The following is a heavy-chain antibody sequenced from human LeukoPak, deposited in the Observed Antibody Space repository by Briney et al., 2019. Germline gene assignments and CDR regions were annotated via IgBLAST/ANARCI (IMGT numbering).Heavy chain of an antibody. CDR3: AKDDAWGRYQD. J-gene: IGHJ1*01. CDR1: GFTFSSYA. CDR2: ISGSGGST. V-gene: IGHV3-23*01. Sequence: GGSLRLSCAASGFTFSSYAMSWVRQAPGKGLEWVSAISGSGGSTNYADSVKGRFTISRDNSKNTLYLQMSSLGAEDTAVYFCAKDDAWGRYQDWGQGTLVTVSS. D-gene: IGHD3-16*01.